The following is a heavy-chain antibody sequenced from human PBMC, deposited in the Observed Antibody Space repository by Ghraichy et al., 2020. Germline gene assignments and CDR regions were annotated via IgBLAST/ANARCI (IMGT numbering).Heavy chain of an antibody. CDR1: GGSISSYY. Sequence: SETLSLTCTVSGGSISSYYWSWIRQPPGKGLEWIGYIYYSGSTNYNPSLKSRVTISVDTSKNQFSLKLSSVTAADTAVYYCARDPITASGVRAGWFDPWGQGTLVTVSS. D-gene: IGHD2-8*02. CDR3: ARDPITASGVRAGWFDP. CDR2: IYYSGST. V-gene: IGHV4-59*01. J-gene: IGHJ5*02.